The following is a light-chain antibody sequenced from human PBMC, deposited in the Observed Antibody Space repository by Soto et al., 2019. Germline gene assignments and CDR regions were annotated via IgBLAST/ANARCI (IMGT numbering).Light chain of an antibody. Sequence: DNQMYKSASTLSGYKGDRVTITCRASQTISSWLAWYQQKQGKAPKLLIYKASTLKSGVPSRFSGSGSGTEFTLTINSLQPDDFATYYCQQYNSYSEAFGQGTNVDI. CDR2: KAS. CDR1: QTISSW. J-gene: IGKJ1*01. V-gene: IGKV1-5*03. CDR3: QQYNSYSEA.